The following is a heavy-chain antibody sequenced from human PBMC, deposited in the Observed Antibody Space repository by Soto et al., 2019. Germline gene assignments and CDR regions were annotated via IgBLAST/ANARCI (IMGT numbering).Heavy chain of an antibody. J-gene: IGHJ4*02. CDR1: GFTVSNNY. CDR2: IYSGGYT. V-gene: IGHV3-53*01. CDR3: APRPGGGGY. Sequence: EVQLVESGGGLIQPGGSLRLSCAVSGFTVSNNYMSWVRQAPGKGLEGVSVIYSGGYTAYGDSVKGRFTISRDNSNNPTYFQKKSRSADAPAGFSCAPRPGGGGYWGQGTLVTVSS. D-gene: IGHD3-10*01.